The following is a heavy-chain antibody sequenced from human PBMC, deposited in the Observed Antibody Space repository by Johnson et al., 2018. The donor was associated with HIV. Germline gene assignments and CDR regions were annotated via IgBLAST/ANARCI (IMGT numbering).Heavy chain of an antibody. Sequence: VQLVESGGGLIQSGGSLRLSCAASGFSFDAYGMHWVRQPPGKGLEWVAGISFHSGTIGYADSVKGRFTISRDNAKNSLYLQMNSLRVEDTALYYCAREGARNAFDIWGQGTMVTVSS. CDR1: GFSFDAYG. J-gene: IGHJ3*02. CDR3: AREGARNAFDI. CDR2: ISFHSGTI. D-gene: IGHD3-16*01. V-gene: IGHV3-9*01.